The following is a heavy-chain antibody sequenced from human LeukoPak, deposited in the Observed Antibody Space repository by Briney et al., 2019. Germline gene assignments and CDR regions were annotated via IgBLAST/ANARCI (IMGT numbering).Heavy chain of an antibody. J-gene: IGHJ4*02. D-gene: IGHD3-9*01. CDR2: ISAYNGNT. Sequence: ASVKVSCKASGYTFTSYGISWVRQAPGQGLERMGWISAYNGNTNYAQKLQGRVTMTTDTSTSTAYMELRSLRSDDTAVYYCARDALPSSILTGYYPTYGFDYWGQGTLVTVSS. V-gene: IGHV1-18*01. CDR1: GYTFTSYG. CDR3: ARDALPSSILTGYYPTYGFDY.